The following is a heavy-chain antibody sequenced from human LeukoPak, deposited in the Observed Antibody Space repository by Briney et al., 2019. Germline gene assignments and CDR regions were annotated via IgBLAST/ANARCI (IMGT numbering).Heavy chain of an antibody. CDR3: VRGRSGSYFVN. J-gene: IGHJ4*02. Sequence: GGSLRLSCAASGLTFSAYWMHWVRQAPGKGLVWVSGINSDGSSTTYADSVKGRFTISRDDAMNTLSLQTNSLRVDDTAEYYCVRGRSGSYFVNWGQGTLVTVSS. D-gene: IGHD1-26*01. V-gene: IGHV3-74*01. CDR2: INSDGSST. CDR1: GLTFSAYW.